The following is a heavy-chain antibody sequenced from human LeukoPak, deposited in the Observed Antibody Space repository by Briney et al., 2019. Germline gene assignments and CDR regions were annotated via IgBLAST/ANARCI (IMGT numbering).Heavy chain of an antibody. CDR2: IYWDDDK. D-gene: IGHD6-19*01. V-gene: IGHV2-5*02. CDR1: GFSFTTRQVG. J-gene: IGHJ4*03. Sequence: ESGPTLVNPTQTLTLTCTFSGFSFTTRQVGVGWIRQPPGKALEWLGVIYWDDDKRYSPSLRNRLAITKDTSKNQVVLTMTNMDPADTATYYCAHRPSGFMSGWGNCYFDNWAPGILVTVSS. CDR3: AHRPSGFMSGWGNCYFDN.